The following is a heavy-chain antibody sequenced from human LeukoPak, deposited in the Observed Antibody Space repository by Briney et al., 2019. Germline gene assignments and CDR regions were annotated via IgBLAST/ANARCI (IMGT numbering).Heavy chain of an antibody. V-gene: IGHV3-64*01. CDR1: EFKFSSYE. D-gene: IGHD1-7*01. CDR2: ISGNGLSS. J-gene: IGHJ4*02. CDR3: ARSTEGTAHFDY. Sequence: PGGSLRLSCATSEFKFSSYEMHWVRQTPGRGLEYVSGISGNGLSSYYASSVKGRFIISRDNSKNTLYLQMGSLKTEDMAVYYCARSTEGTAHFDYWGQGTLVIVSS.